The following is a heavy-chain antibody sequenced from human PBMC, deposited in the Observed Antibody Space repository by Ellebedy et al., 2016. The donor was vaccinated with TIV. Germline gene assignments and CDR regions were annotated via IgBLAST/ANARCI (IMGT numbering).Heavy chain of an antibody. CDR3: ARYSRSNWYRVDDY. D-gene: IGHD6-13*01. V-gene: IGHV3-33*01. J-gene: IGHJ4*02. Sequence: PGGSLRLSCAASGFTFSRYGMHRFRQAPGKGLEWVAVIWFDGTNKYYADSVKGRFTISRDNSKNTLYMQMNSLRAEDTAVYYCARYSRSNWYRVDDYWGQGTLVTVSS. CDR1: GFTFSRYG. CDR2: IWFDGTNK.